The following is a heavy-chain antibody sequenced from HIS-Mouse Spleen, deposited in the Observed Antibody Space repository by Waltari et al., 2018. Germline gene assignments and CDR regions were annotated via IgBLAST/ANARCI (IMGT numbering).Heavy chain of an antibody. V-gene: IGHV4-39*07. CDR1: GGSIRSSRYS. CDR3: AREIPYSSSWYDWYFDL. CDR2: IYYSGST. J-gene: IGHJ2*01. Sequence: QLQLQESGPGLVKPSETLSLTCTVSGGSIRSSRYSWCWVRQPPGKGLDWIGSIYYSGSTYYNPSLKSRVTISVDTSKNQFSLKLSSVTAADTAVYYCAREIPYSSSWYDWYFDLWGRGTLVTVSS. D-gene: IGHD6-13*01.